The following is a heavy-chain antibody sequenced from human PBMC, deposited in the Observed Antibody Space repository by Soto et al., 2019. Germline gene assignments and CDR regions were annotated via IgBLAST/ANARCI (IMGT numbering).Heavy chain of an antibody. CDR2: IRRKANSYTT. Sequence: EVQLVESGGGLVQPGGSLRLSCAASGLIFSDYHMDWVRQAPGKGLEWVGRIRRKANSYTTEYAACVKGRFTISRDDSKNALSLQMSSLKSEDTAVYYCAMLGGWSGGSSGMDVWGQGTTVTVSS. D-gene: IGHD3-10*02. J-gene: IGHJ6*02. CDR3: AMLGGWSGGSSGMDV. CDR1: GLIFSDYH. V-gene: IGHV3-72*01.